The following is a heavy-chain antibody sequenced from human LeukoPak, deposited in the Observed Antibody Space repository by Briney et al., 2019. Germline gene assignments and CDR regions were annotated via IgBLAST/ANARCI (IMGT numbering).Heavy chain of an antibody. D-gene: IGHD2-2*01. CDR3: ARDRALYCSSTSCYEAGFDP. V-gene: IGHV4-59*01. CDR2: IYYSGST. J-gene: IGHJ5*02. Sequence: SETLSLTCTVSGGSISSYYWSWIRQPPGKGLEWIGYIYYSGSTNYNPSLKSRVTISVDTSKNQFSLKLSSVTAADTAVYYRARDRALYCSSTSCYEAGFDPWGQGTLVTVSS. CDR1: GGSISSYY.